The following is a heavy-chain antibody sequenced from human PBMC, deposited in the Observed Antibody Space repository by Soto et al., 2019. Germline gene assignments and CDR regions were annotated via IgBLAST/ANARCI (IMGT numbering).Heavy chain of an antibody. CDR3: ARGRPYGMDV. V-gene: IGHV3-74*01. CDR1: GFTFGSYW. Sequence: EVQLVESGGGLVQPGGSLRVSCAASGFTFGSYWMNWVRQAPGKGLVWVSRIDSDGSSTTYAGSVKGRFTTSRDNAKNTLYLRMSSLRVEDTAVYYCARGRPYGMDVWGQGTTVTVSS. CDR2: IDSDGSST. J-gene: IGHJ6*02.